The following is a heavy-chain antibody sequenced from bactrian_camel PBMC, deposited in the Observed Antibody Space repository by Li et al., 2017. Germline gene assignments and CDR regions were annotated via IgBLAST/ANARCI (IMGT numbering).Heavy chain of an antibody. V-gene: IGHV3S55*01. Sequence: HVQLVESGGGSVQAGGSLTLSCVASEYTRDYCMGWSRQAPGKEREGVASINSDGWTAYGDSAKGRFIISQDNAKNTLYLQMNSLKPEDTAMYYCAAQGGIWYSCLMAAYSYWGQGTQVTVS. CDR3: AAQGGIWYSCLMAAYSY. J-gene: IGHJ4*01. CDR1: EYTRDYC. D-gene: IGHD2*01. CDR2: INSDGWT.